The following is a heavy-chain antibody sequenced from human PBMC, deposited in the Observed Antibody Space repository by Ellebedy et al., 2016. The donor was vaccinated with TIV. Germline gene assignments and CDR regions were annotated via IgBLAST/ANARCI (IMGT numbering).Heavy chain of an antibody. D-gene: IGHD6-25*01. CDR1: GITFSGLTFSSFW. CDR3: ARGRERLGYYGMDV. Sequence: GESLKISCAASGITFSGLTFSSFWMQWVRQHPGQGLVWVSRINADGSSTDYADSVKGRFTISRDNAKNTLYLEMNSLRAEDTAVYYCARGRERLGYYGMDVWGQGTTVTVSS. J-gene: IGHJ6*02. V-gene: IGHV3-74*01. CDR2: INADGSST.